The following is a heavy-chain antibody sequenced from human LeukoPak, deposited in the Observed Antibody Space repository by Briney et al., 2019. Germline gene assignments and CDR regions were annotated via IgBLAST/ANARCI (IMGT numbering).Heavy chain of an antibody. J-gene: IGHJ3*02. V-gene: IGHV4-4*07. CDR3: AREGSSSGWRPFDI. CDR2: IKNSGNT. D-gene: IGHD6-19*01. CDR1: GGSISSYY. Sequence: SETLSLTCSVSGGSISSYYWSWIRQPAGKGLEWIGRIKNSGNTNYNPSLESRVTLSLDTSKNQFSLNPSSMTAADTAVYYCAREGSSSGWRPFDIWGQGTVVTVSS.